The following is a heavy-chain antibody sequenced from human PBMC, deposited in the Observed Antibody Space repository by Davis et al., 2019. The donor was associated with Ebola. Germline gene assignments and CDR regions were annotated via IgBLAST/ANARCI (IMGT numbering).Heavy chain of an antibody. D-gene: IGHD3-3*01. CDR3: ARELPPIPIFGVGDAFDI. CDR1: GYTFTSYY. Sequence: ASVKVSCKASGYTFTSYYMHWVRQAPGQGLEWMGIINPSGGSTSYAQKFQGRVTMTRDTSTSTVYMELSSLRSEDTAVYYCARELPPIPIFGVGDAFDIWGQGTMVTVSS. V-gene: IGHV1-46*01. CDR2: INPSGGST. J-gene: IGHJ3*02.